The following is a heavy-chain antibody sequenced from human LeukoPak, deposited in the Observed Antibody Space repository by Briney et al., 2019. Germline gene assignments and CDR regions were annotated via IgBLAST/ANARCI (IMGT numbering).Heavy chain of an antibody. CDR3: ARGFLGLNGGV. CDR2: IYYSGST. CDR1: GGSISSSNW. V-gene: IGHV4-4*02. J-gene: IGHJ6*02. Sequence: SETLSLTCAVSGGSISSSNWWSWVRQPPGKGLEWIGSIYYSGSTYYNPSLKSRVTISVDTSRSRFSLKLNSATAADTAVYYCARGFLGLNGGVWGQGTTVTVSS. D-gene: IGHD1-26*01.